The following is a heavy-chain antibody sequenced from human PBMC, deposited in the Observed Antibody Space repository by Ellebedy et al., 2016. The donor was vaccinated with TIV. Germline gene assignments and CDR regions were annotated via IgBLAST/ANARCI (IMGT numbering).Heavy chain of an antibody. CDR3: ATYGSGSRPYYYGMDV. V-gene: IGHV1-8*01. Sequence: ASVKVSCXASGYTFTNYDINWVRRATGQGLEWMGWMNPNNGDTGYAQNFQGRVTMTRDTSTSTAYMELSSLRSEDTAVYYCATYGSGSRPYYYGMDVWGQGTTVTVSS. J-gene: IGHJ6*02. CDR1: GYTFTNYD. CDR2: MNPNNGDT. D-gene: IGHD3-10*01.